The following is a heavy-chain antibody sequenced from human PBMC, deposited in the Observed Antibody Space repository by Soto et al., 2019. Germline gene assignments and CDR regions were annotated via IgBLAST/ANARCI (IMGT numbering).Heavy chain of an antibody. V-gene: IGHV1-69*04. CDR2: IIPILGIA. CDR3: AREEGVATHDDAFDI. J-gene: IGHJ3*02. Sequence: ASVKVSCKASGGTFSSYTISWVRQAPGQGLEWMGRIIPILGIANYAQKFQGRVTITADKSTSTAYMELSSLRSEDTAVYYCAREEGVATHDDAFDIWGQGTMVTVSS. D-gene: IGHD5-12*01. CDR1: GGTFSSYT.